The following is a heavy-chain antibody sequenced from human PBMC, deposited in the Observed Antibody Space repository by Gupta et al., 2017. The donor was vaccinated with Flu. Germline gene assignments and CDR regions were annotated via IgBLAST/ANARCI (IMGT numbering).Heavy chain of an antibody. D-gene: IGHD3-22*01. CDR1: GFTFDDFA. Sequence: EVQLVESGGGLVQPGGSLRLSCAASGFTFDDFAMHSFRQVPGKGLEWVSGTSWNSGSIVYADSVKGRFTISRDNTKNSLYLQMNSLRVEDTALYYCARDKRYYDSSGSLDYWGQGTLVTVSS. CDR3: ARDKRYYDSSGSLDY. CDR2: TSWNSGSI. J-gene: IGHJ4*02. V-gene: IGHV3-9*01.